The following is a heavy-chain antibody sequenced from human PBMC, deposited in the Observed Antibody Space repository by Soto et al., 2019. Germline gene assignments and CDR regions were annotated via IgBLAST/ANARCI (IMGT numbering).Heavy chain of an antibody. J-gene: IGHJ6*02. Sequence: LRLSCEASGFAFSSYAMHWVRQAPGKGLEWVGVISYDGNYIYYADSVKGRFTISRDNSKNTLYVQVNSLRPEDTAVYYFAKGILSATIGPYAMDVWGQGTTVTVSS. CDR1: GFAFSSYA. D-gene: IGHD3-16*01. CDR3: AKGILSATIGPYAMDV. CDR2: ISYDGNYI. V-gene: IGHV3-30*18.